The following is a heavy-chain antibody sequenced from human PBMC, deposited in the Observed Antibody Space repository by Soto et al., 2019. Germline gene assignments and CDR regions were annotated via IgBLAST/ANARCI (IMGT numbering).Heavy chain of an antibody. D-gene: IGHD3-10*01. V-gene: IGHV3-30*04. Sequence: GXSLRLSCAASGFTFSSYPIHWVGQAPGKGLEWVALISYDGRDKDYADSVKGRFTISRDNSRNTLYLQMNRMKTEDTAVYYCTTGLGGAGAFDIWGQGTMVTVSS. CDR3: TTGLGGAGAFDI. CDR1: GFTFSSYP. J-gene: IGHJ3*02. CDR2: ISYDGRDK.